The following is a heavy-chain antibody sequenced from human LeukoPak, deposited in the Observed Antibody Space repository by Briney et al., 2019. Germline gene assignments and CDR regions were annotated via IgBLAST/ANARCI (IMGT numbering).Heavy chain of an antibody. V-gene: IGHV1-2*04. CDR2: INPNSGGT. CDR3: ARAKPVASYYDFWSGYYFSLDY. CDR1: GCTFTGYY. Sequence: ASVKVSCKASGCTFTGYYMHWVRQAPGQGLEWMGWINPNSGGTNYAQKFQGWVTMTRDTSISTAYMELSRLRSDDTAVYYCARAKPVASYYDFWSGYYFSLDYWGQGTLVTVSS. D-gene: IGHD3-3*01. J-gene: IGHJ4*02.